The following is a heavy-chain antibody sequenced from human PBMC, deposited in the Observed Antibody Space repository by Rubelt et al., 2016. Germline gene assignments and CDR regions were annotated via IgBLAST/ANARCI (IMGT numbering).Heavy chain of an antibody. J-gene: IGHJ3*01. CDR2: IYDSGST. V-gene: IGHV4-34*11. D-gene: IGHD3-16*01. Sequence: QVQLQQWGAGLLKPSETLSLTCGVSGGSFSGYYWSWIRQPPGKGLEWIGYIYDSGSTNYNPSLKSRVSISVDTSKNQLSLKLSSVTAADTAVYYCAKDGASSLWGQGTMVTVSS. CDR3: AKDGASSL. CDR1: GGSFSGYY.